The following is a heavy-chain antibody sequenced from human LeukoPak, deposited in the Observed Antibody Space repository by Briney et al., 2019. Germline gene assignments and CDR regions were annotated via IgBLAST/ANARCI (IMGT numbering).Heavy chain of an antibody. CDR1: GYTFTSYY. CDR2: INPSGGST. D-gene: IGHD2-2*01. J-gene: IGHJ6*02. V-gene: IGHV1-46*01. Sequence: ASVKVSCKASGYTFTSYYMHWVRQAPGQGLEWMGIINPSGGSTSYAQKFQGRVTMTRDTSTSTVYMELSSLRSEDTAVYYCARVLRSGYCSSTSCYVGSSYYGMDVWGQGTTVTVSS. CDR3: ARVLRSGYCSSTSCYVGSSYYGMDV.